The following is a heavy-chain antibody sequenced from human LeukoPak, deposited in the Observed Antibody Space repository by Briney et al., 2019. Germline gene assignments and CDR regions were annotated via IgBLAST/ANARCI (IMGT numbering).Heavy chain of an antibody. D-gene: IGHD5-18*01. CDR3: ATDQRERSYGAERLYYFDY. CDR1: GYTFTGYY. J-gene: IGHJ4*02. V-gene: IGHV1-2*02. Sequence: ASVKVSCKASGYTFTGYYMHWVRQAPGQGLEWMGWINPNSGGTNYAQKFQGRVTMTRDTSISTAYMELSRMRSDDTAAYYCATDQRERSYGAERLYYFDYWGQGTLVTVSS. CDR2: INPNSGGT.